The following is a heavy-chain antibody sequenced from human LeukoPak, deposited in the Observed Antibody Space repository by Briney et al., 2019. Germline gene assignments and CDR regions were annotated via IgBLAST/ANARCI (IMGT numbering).Heavy chain of an antibody. CDR2: INTDGSTT. D-gene: IGHD1-26*01. CDR3: ARAHRSGSLDN. CDR1: GFTFSSYW. V-gene: IGHV3-74*01. J-gene: IGHJ4*02. Sequence: GGSLRLSCAASGFTFSSYWVHWVRQAPGKGLVWVSRINTDGSTTGYADAVKGRFTIPRDNAKNTLYLQMNSLRAEDTAVYYCARAHRSGSLDNWGQGTLVTVSS.